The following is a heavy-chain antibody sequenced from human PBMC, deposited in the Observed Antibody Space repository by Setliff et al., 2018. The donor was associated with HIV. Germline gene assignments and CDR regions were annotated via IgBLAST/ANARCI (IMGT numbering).Heavy chain of an antibody. J-gene: IGHJ4*02. CDR3: ARADCGGDCYLPYYFDH. CDR1: GYSFTKYW. V-gene: IGHV5-51*01. CDR2: ISPSDSDT. D-gene: IGHD2-21*02. Sequence: GESLKISCKGSGYSFTKYWIAWVRQTPGKGLEWMGIISPSDSDTRHSPSFQGQVTMSADKSVSTAYLQWSSLRAADTAVYYCARADCGGDCYLPYYFDHWGQGTLVTVSS.